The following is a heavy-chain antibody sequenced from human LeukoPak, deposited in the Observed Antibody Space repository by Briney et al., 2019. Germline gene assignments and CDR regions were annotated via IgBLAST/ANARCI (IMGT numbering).Heavy chain of an antibody. CDR2: IYYSGST. D-gene: IGHD6-19*01. V-gene: IGHV4-59*08. J-gene: IGHJ4*02. CDR3: VRRDNTGWNYFDY. Sequence: KPSETLSLTCTVSGGSINSHYWSWIRQPPGKGLEWIGDIYYSGSTTYNTSLKSRVTISVDTSKNHLSLKLSSVLAAATAIYYCVRRDNTGWNYFDYWGQGILVTVSS. CDR1: GGSINSHY.